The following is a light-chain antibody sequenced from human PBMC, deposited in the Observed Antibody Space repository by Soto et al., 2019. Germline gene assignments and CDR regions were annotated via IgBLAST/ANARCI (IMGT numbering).Light chain of an antibody. V-gene: IGLV1-40*01. CDR3: QSYDSSLSGYV. Sequence: SVLTQPPSVSGAPGQRVTISCTASSSNIGAGYDVHWYQQLPGTAPKLLIYGNSNRPSGVPDRFSGSKSGTSASLAITGLQAEDEADYYCQSYDSSLSGYVFGTGTKLTVL. CDR2: GNS. CDR1: SSNIGAGYD. J-gene: IGLJ1*01.